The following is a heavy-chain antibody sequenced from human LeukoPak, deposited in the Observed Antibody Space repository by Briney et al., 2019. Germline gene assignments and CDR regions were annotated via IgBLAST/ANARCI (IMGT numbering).Heavy chain of an antibody. J-gene: IGHJ4*02. CDR3: ARGRWGSGWYFYY. D-gene: IGHD6-19*01. V-gene: IGHV1-69*05. Sequence: ASVKVSCKASGGTFTSYAISWVRQAPGQRLEWMGGIIPILGTANYAQKIQGRVTITTDESTSTVYMELSSLRSADTAVYYCARGRWGSGWYFYYWGQGTLVTVSS. CDR1: GGTFTSYA. CDR2: IIPILGTA.